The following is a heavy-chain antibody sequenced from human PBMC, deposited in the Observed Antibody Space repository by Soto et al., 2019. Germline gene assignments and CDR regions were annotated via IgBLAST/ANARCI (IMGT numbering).Heavy chain of an antibody. V-gene: IGHV4-34*01. J-gene: IGHJ2*01. CDR1: GGSFSGYY. CDR3: ARGKGGRNHWYFDL. Sequence: QVQLQQWGAGLLTPSETLSLTCAVYGGSFSGYYWSRLRQPPGQGLEWIGEINHSGSTNYNPSLKSRVTISVHTSKNQFSLKLSSVAASDTALYYCARGKGGRNHWYFDLLGRGTLVTVSS. CDR2: INHSGST. D-gene: IGHD2-15*01.